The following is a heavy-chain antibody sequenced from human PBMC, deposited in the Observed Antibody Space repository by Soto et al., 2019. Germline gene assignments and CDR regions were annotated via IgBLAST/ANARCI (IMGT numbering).Heavy chain of an antibody. CDR1: GYTFTSYG. CDR3: ARAGYCTNGVCYTGPGVIDY. J-gene: IGHJ4*02. Sequence: QVQLVQSGAEVKKPGASVKVSCKASGYTFTSYGISWVRQAPGQGLEWMGWISAYNGNTNYAQKLQGRVTMTTDTSTSTAYMELRSLRSADTAVYYCARAGYCTNGVCYTGPGVIDYWGQGTLVTVSS. CDR2: ISAYNGNT. D-gene: IGHD2-8*01. V-gene: IGHV1-18*01.